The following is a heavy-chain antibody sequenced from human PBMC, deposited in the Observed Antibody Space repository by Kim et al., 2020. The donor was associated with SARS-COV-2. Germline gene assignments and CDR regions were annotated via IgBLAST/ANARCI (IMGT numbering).Heavy chain of an antibody. J-gene: IGHJ4*02. CDR1: GFTFSSYW. Sequence: GGSLRLSCAASGFTFSSYWMHWVRQAPGKGLVWVSRINSDGSSTSYADSVKGRFTISRDNAKNTLYLQMNSLRAEDTAVYYCARAWPRFGGVIVAFDYWGQGTLGTVSS. CDR2: INSDGSST. CDR3: ARAWPRFGGVIVAFDY. D-gene: IGHD3-16*02. V-gene: IGHV3-74*01.